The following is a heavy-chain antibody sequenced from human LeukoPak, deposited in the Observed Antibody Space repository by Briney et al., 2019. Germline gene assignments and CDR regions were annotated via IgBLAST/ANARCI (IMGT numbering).Heavy chain of an antibody. Sequence: GGSLRLSCAASGFTFSSYWMSWVRQAPGKGLEWVANIKKDGSEKYYVDAVKGRFTISRDNAKTSLYLQMNSLRAEDTAVYYCARDPGDVAAAHDAFDIWGQGTMVTVS. CDR1: GFTFSSYW. D-gene: IGHD2-15*01. V-gene: IGHV3-7*01. J-gene: IGHJ3*02. CDR3: ARDPGDVAAAHDAFDI. CDR2: IKKDGSEK.